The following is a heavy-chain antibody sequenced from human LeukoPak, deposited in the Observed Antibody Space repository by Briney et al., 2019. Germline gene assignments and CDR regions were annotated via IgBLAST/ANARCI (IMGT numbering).Heavy chain of an antibody. J-gene: IGHJ5*02. V-gene: IGHV1-2*06. Sequence: GASVKVSCKASGYTFTGYYMHWVRQAPGQGLEWMGRINPNSGGTNYAQKFQGRVTMTRDTSISTAYMELSRLRSDETAVYYCARDDYYGSGSYYTNGEFDPWGQGTLVTVSS. CDR3: ARDDYYGSGSYYTNGEFDP. D-gene: IGHD3-10*01. CDR1: GYTFTGYY. CDR2: INPNSGGT.